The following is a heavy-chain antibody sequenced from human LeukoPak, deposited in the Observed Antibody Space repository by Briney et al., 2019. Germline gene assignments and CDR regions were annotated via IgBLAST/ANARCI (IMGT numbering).Heavy chain of an antibody. V-gene: IGHV4-39*07. CDR2: IYYSGST. CDR1: GGSISSSSYY. J-gene: IGHJ6*02. CDR3: ASTSVQGNGYYYYGMDV. D-gene: IGHD2-2*01. Sequence: KPSETLSLTCTVSGGSISSSSYYWGWIRQPPGKGLEWIGSIYYSGSTNYNPSLKSRVTISVDTSKNQFSLKLSSVTAADTAVYYCASTSVQGNGYYYYGMDVWGQGTTVTVSS.